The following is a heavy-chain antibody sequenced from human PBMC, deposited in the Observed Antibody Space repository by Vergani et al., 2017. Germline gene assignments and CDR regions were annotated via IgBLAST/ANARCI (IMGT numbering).Heavy chain of an antibody. D-gene: IGHD5-12*01. Sequence: VQLLESGPGLVKPSETLSLTCTVSGGSISSYYWSWIRQPPGKGLEWIGYIYYSGSTNYNPSLKSRVTISVDTSKNQFSLKLSSVTAADTAVYYCAKLGRSGYDPSGWYFDLWGRGTLVTVSS. CDR2: IYYSGST. CDR1: GGSISSYY. V-gene: IGHV4-59*01. J-gene: IGHJ2*01. CDR3: AKLGRSGYDPSGWYFDL.